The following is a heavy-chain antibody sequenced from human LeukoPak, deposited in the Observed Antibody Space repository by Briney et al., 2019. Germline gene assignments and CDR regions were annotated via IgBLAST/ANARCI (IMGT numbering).Heavy chain of an antibody. CDR3: ARVGYYYGSGFDY. Sequence: GGSLRLSCAASGFTSSSYSMNWVRQAPGKGLEWVSSISSSSSYIYYADSVKGRFTISRDNAKNSLYLQMNSLRAEDTAVYYCARVGYYYGSGFDYWGQGTLVTVSS. V-gene: IGHV3-21*01. J-gene: IGHJ4*02. CDR2: ISSSSSYI. D-gene: IGHD3-10*01. CDR1: GFTSSSYS.